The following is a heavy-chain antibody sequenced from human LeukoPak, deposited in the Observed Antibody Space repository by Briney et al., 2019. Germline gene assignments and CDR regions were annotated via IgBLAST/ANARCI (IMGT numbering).Heavy chain of an antibody. CDR3: ARENTIFGVVTGYYFDY. V-gene: IGHV3-48*03. Sequence: QPGGSLRLSCAASGFTFSSYEMNWVRQAPGKGLEWVSYISSGGSTIYYADSVKGRFTISRDNAKNSLYLQMNSLRAEDTAVYYCARENTIFGVVTGYYFDYWGQGTLVTVSS. CDR2: ISSGGSTI. D-gene: IGHD3-3*01. CDR1: GFTFSSYE. J-gene: IGHJ4*02.